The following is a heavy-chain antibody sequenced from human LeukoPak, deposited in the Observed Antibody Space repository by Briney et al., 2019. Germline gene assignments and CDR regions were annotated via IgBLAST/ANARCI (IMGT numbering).Heavy chain of an antibody. V-gene: IGHV3-23*01. CDR1: GFTFSSYA. J-gene: IGHJ4*02. Sequence: GGSLRLSCAASGFTFSSYAMTWVRQAPGKGLEWVSVISGSGDNTYYANSVKGRSTISRDDSKDMLYLQLNSLRADDTAVYHCAKGTSGSAYSAAHFWGQGTLVTVSS. CDR2: ISGSGDNT. D-gene: IGHD3-22*01. CDR3: AKGTSGSAYSAAHF.